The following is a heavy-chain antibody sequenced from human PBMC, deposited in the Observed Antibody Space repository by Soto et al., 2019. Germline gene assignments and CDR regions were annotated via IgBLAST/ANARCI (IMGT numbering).Heavy chain of an antibody. D-gene: IGHD2-2*01. V-gene: IGHV4-31*02. Sequence: PSETLSLTCTVSGGSISSGGYYWSWIRQHPGKGLEWIGYIYYSGSTYYNPSLKSRVTISVDTSKNQFSLKLSSVTAADTAVYYCARSVYCSSTSCRFMDVWGKGTTVTVSS. CDR3: ARSVYCSSTSCRFMDV. J-gene: IGHJ6*03. CDR2: IYYSGST. CDR1: GGSISSGGYY.